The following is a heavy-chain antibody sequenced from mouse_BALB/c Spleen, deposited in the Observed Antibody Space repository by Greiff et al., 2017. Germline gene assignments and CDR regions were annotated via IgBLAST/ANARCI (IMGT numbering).Heavy chain of an antibody. Sequence: QVQLQQSGAELVRPGSSVKISCKASGYAFSSYWMNWVKQRPGQGLEWIGQIYPGDGDTNYNGKFKGKATLTADKSSSTAYMQLSSLTSEDSAVYFCSRSHYDYDGYAMDYWGQGTSVTGSS. D-gene: IGHD2-4*01. CDR3: SRSHYDYDGYAMDY. V-gene: IGHV1-80*01. CDR1: GYAFSSYW. CDR2: IYPGDGDT. J-gene: IGHJ4*01.